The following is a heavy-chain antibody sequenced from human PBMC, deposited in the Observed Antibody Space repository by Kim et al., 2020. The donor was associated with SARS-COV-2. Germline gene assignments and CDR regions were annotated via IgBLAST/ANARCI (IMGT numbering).Heavy chain of an antibody. CDR1: GFTFSNAW. Sequence: GGSLRLSCAASGFTFSNAWMSWVRQAPGKGLEWVGRIKSKTDGGTTDYAAPVKGRFTISRDDSKNTLYLQMNSLKTEDTAVYYCTTVSYGDLYYFDYWGQGTLVTVSS. J-gene: IGHJ4*02. CDR3: TTVSYGDLYYFDY. V-gene: IGHV3-15*01. D-gene: IGHD4-17*01. CDR2: IKSKTDGGTT.